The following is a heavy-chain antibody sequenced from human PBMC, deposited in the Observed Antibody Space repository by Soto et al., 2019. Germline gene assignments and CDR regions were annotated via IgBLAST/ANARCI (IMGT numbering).Heavy chain of an antibody. CDR2: IDPSDSYT. D-gene: IGHD6-19*01. J-gene: IGHJ5*02. Sequence: PGESLKISCKGSGYSFTSYWISWVRQMPGKGLEWMGRIDPSDSYTNYSPSFQGHVTISADKSISTAYLQWSSLKASDTAMYYCARHWGEGPEVAGTVWFDPWGQGTLVTVSS. CDR1: GYSFTSYW. V-gene: IGHV5-10-1*01. CDR3: ARHWGEGPEVAGTVWFDP.